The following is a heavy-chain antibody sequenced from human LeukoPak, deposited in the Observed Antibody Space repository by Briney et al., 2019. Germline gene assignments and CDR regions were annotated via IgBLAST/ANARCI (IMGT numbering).Heavy chain of an antibody. J-gene: IGHJ5*02. D-gene: IGHD3-3*01. Sequence: PSETLSLTCTVSGGSNSSGDYYWSWIRQPPGKGLEWIGYIYYSGSTYYNPSLKSRVTISVDTSKNQFSLKLSSVTAADTAVYYCAREVSHYDFWSGATLFDPWGQGTLVTVSS. CDR3: AREVSHYDFWSGATLFDP. CDR1: GGSNSSGDYY. V-gene: IGHV4-30-4*01. CDR2: IYYSGST.